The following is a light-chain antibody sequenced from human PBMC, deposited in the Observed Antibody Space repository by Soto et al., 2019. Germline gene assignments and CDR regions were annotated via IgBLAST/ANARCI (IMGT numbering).Light chain of an antibody. V-gene: IGKV3-15*01. CDR1: QSVRSN. Sequence: EIEMTQSPATLCVSPGEGATLSCRANQSVRSNLAWYQQKPGQAPRLLIHGASTRAIGIPERFSGSGSGTEFTLTISSLQSEDFAVYYCQQYNNWPPWTFGQGTKVDIK. CDR3: QQYNNWPPWT. CDR2: GAS. J-gene: IGKJ1*01.